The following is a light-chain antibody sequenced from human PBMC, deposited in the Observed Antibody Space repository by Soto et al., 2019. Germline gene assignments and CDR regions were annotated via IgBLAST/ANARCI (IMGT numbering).Light chain of an antibody. CDR3: QQYNNWLPYT. Sequence: EIVMTQSPATLSVSPGERATLSCRASQSVSSNLAWYQQKPGQAPRLRIYGASIRATGIPARFSGSGSGTEFTLTISSLQSEDFAVYYCQQYNNWLPYTFGQGTKLEIK. CDR2: GAS. J-gene: IGKJ2*01. CDR1: QSVSSN. V-gene: IGKV3D-15*01.